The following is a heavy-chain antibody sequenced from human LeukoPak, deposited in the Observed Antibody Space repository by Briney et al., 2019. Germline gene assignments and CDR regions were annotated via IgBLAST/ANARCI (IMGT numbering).Heavy chain of an antibody. J-gene: IGHJ4*02. CDR1: GFTFSSYA. D-gene: IGHD3-22*01. CDR3: AKSSGYYFHY. CDR2: ISGSDGST. V-gene: IGHV3-23*01. Sequence: GGSLRLSCAASGFTFSSYAMSWVRQAPGKGLEWVSAISGSDGSTYYADSVKGRFTISRDISKSTLYLQMNSPRAEDTAVYYCAKSSGYYFHYWGQGTLVTVSS.